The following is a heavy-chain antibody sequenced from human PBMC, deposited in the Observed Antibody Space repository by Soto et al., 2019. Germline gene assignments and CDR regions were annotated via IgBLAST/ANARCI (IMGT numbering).Heavy chain of an antibody. CDR3: ASNTAPAAIFGVVIPPPNYYYYYGMDV. CDR2: ISGSGGST. J-gene: IGHJ6*02. CDR1: GFTFSSYA. Sequence: EVQLLESGGGLVQPGGSLRLSCAASGFTFSSYAMSWVRQAPGKGLEWVSAISGSGGSTYYADSVKGRFTISRDNSKNTLHLQMNSLRAEDTAVYYSASNTAPAAIFGVVIPPPNYYYYYGMDVWGQGTTVTVSS. D-gene: IGHD3-3*01. V-gene: IGHV3-23*01.